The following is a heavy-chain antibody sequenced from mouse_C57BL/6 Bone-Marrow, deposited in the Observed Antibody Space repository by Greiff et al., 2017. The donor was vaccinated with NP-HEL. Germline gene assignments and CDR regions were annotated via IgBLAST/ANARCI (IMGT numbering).Heavy chain of an antibody. J-gene: IGHJ1*03. CDR1: GFTFSDYY. CDR3: ARDWYFDV. CDR2: INYDGSST. V-gene: IGHV5-16*01. Sequence: EVMLVESEGGLVQPGSSMKLSCTASGFTFSDYYMAWVRQVPEKGLEWVANINYDGSSTYYLDSLKSRFIISRDNAKNILYLQMSSLKSEDTATYYCARDWYFDVWGTGTTGTVSS.